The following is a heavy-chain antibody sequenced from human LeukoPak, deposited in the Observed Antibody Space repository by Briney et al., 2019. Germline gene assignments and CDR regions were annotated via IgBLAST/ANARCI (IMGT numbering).Heavy chain of an antibody. CDR3: ARDTYLMPGIAVAGTGAAFDI. J-gene: IGHJ3*02. V-gene: IGHV1-69*13. Sequence: SVKVSCKASGGTFSSYAISWVRQAPGQGLEWMGGIIPIFGTANYAQKFQGRVTITADESTSTAYMELSSLRSEDTAVYYSARDTYLMPGIAVAGTGAAFDIWGQGTMVTVSS. CDR1: GGTFSSYA. CDR2: IIPIFGTA. D-gene: IGHD6-19*01.